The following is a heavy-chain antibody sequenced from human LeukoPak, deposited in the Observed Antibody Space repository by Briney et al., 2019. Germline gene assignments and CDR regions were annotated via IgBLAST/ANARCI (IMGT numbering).Heavy chain of an antibody. CDR3: ARGPPFDY. Sequence: GSLRLSCVASGFTFSSYSMNWVRQAPGKGLEWVSSISSSSNFIYYADSVKGRFTISRDNAKNSLYLQMNSLRAEDTAVYYCARGPPFDYWGQGTLVTVSS. CDR1: GFTFSSYS. CDR2: ISSSSNFI. J-gene: IGHJ4*02. V-gene: IGHV3-21*01.